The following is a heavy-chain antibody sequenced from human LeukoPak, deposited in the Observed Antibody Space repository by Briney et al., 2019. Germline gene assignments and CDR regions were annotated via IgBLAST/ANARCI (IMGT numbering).Heavy chain of an antibody. CDR2: IYTSGST. Sequence: PSETLSLTCTVSGGSISSGGYYWSWIRQPAGKGLEWIGRIYTSGSTNYNPSLKSRGTISVNTSKNQFSLKLNSVTAADTAVYYCARDKSADYWGQGTLITVSS. CDR1: GGSISSGGYY. V-gene: IGHV4-61*02. J-gene: IGHJ4*02. CDR3: ARDKSADY.